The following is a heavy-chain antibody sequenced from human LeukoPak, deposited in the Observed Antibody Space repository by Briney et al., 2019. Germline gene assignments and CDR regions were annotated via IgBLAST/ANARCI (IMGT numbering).Heavy chain of an antibody. Sequence: PSETLSLTCTVSGDSISSYYWSWIRRPPGKGLEWIANIHYSGTTSYNPSLKSRVTISIDTSKNQFSLRLSSVTATDTAVYYCVKAAPGPHDAFDIWGQGTMVTVSS. CDR1: GDSISSYY. CDR3: VKAAPGPHDAFDI. V-gene: IGHV4-59*08. J-gene: IGHJ3*02. CDR2: IHYSGTT. D-gene: IGHD6-13*01.